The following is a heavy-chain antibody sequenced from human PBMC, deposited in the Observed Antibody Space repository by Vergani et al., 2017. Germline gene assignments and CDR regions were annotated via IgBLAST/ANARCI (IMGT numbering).Heavy chain of an antibody. J-gene: IGHJ4*02. V-gene: IGHV4-34*01. D-gene: IGHD3-10*01. CDR1: GGSFSGYY. Sequence: QVQLQPWGAGLLKPSETLSLTCAVYGGSFSGYYWSWIRQPPGKGLEWIGEINHSGSTNYNPSLKSRVTISVDTSKNQFSLKLSSVTAADTAVYYCARGRYYYGSGSYYRGRNFDYWGQGTLVTVSS. CDR3: ARGRYYYGSGSYYRGRNFDY. CDR2: INHSGST.